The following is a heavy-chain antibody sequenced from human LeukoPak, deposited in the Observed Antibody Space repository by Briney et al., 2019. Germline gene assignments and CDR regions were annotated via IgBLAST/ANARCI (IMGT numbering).Heavy chain of an antibody. CDR1: GFTFSSYA. V-gene: IGHV3-30-3*01. Sequence: GGSLRLSCAASGFTFSSYAMHWVRQAPGKGLEWVAVISYDGGNKYYADSVKGRFTISRDNSKNTLYLQMNSLRAEDTAVYYCARVEAVADNWGQGTLVTVSS. J-gene: IGHJ4*02. D-gene: IGHD6-19*01. CDR3: ARVEAVADN. CDR2: ISYDGGNK.